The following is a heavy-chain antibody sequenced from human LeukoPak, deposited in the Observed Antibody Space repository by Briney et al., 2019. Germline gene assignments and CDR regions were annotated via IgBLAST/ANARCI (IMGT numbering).Heavy chain of an antibody. J-gene: IGHJ4*02. D-gene: IGHD6-13*01. Sequence: PSETLSLTCAVYGGSFSGYYWSWIRQPPGKGLEWIGEINHSGSTNYNPSLKSRVTISVDTSKNQFSLKLSSVTAADTAVYYCARGKSRGAAAGTGQYWGQGTLDTVSS. V-gene: IGHV4-34*01. CDR2: INHSGST. CDR3: ARGKSRGAAAGTGQY. CDR1: GGSFSGYY.